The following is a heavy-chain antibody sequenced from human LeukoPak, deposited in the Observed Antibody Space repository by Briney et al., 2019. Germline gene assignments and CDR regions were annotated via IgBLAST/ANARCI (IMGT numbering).Heavy chain of an antibody. CDR2: IDYSGTT. CDR1: GGPISSSNYY. Sequence: PSETLSLTCTVSGGPISSSNYYWGWIRQPPGKGLEWIGSIDYSGTTSYNPSLRSRVTISVHTSKNQLSLELYSVTAADTAVYYCARGGKSGSYGYYFDFWGQGTLVTVSS. V-gene: IGHV4-39*01. CDR3: ARGGKSGSYGYYFDF. J-gene: IGHJ4*02. D-gene: IGHD1-26*01.